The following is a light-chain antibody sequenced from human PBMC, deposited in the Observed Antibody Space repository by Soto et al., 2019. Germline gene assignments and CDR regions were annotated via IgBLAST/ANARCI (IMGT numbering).Light chain of an antibody. CDR1: QSVSSSF. CDR3: QQDYNFRP. V-gene: IGKV3D-7*01. CDR2: GAS. Sequence: EIVMTQSPATLSLSPGERATLSCRASQSVSSSFLSWYQQKPGQAPRLLIYGASTRAAGIPARFSGSGSGTDFALTISRRQPEDFAVYYCQQDYNFRPFGQGTKVEIK. J-gene: IGKJ1*01.